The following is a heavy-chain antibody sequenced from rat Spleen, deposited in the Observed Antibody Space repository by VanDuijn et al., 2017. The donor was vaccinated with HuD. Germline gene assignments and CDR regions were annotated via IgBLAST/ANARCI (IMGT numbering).Heavy chain of an antibody. J-gene: IGHJ3*01. CDR2: ISTGGGNT. D-gene: IGHD1-7*01. CDR3: TATGIFAY. CDR1: GFTFSNYD. V-gene: IGHV5-25*01. Sequence: EVQLAESGGGLVQPGRSMKLSCTALGFTFSNYDMAWVRQAPTKGLEWVATISTGGGNTYYRDSVKGRFTISRDNARITLYLQMDSLRSEDTATYYCTATGIFAYWGQGTLVTVSS.